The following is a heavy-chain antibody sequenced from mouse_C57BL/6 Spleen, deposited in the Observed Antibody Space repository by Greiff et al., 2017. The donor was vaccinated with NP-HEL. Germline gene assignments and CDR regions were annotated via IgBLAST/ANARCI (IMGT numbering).Heavy chain of an antibody. CDR2: ISDGGSYT. CDR1: GFTFSSYA. CDR3: ARGYYGSPFDY. J-gene: IGHJ2*01. Sequence: DVKLVESGGGLVKPGGSLKLSCAASGFTFSSYAMSWVRQTPEKRLEWVATISDGGSYTYYPDNVKGRFTISRDNAKNNLYLQMSHLKSEDTAMYYCARGYYGSPFDYWGQGTTLTVSS. D-gene: IGHD1-1*01. V-gene: IGHV5-4*03.